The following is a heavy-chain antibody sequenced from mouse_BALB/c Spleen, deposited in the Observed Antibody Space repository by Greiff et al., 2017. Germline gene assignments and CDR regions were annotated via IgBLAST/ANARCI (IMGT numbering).Heavy chain of an antibody. CDR1: GFAFTSYG. CDR2: IWAGGST. V-gene: IGHV2-9*02. Sequence: VKLQESGPGLVAPSESLSITCTASGFAFTSYGVHWVRQPPGKGLEWLGVIWAGGSTNYNSALMSRLSISKDHSQSQLFLQMTSMQTDDTAMYYGARALYDGWGQGTLVTVSA. J-gene: IGHJ3*01. D-gene: IGHD2-3*01. CDR3: ARALYDG.